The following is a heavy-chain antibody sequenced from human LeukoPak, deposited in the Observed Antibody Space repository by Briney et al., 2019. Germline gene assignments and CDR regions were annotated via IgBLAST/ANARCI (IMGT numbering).Heavy chain of an antibody. J-gene: IGHJ4*02. CDR3: ARGLGLLRRYFDY. CDR1: GGSFSGYY. V-gene: IGHV4-34*01. CDR2: INHSGST. D-gene: IGHD3-3*01. Sequence: SETLSLTCAVYGGSFSGYYWSWIRQPPGKGLEWIGEINHSGSTNYNPSHKSRVTISVDTSKNQFSLKLSSVTAADTAVYYCARGLGLLRRYFDYWGQGTLVTVSS.